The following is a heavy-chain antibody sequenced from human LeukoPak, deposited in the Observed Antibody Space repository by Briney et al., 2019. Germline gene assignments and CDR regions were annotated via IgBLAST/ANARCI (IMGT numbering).Heavy chain of an antibody. CDR1: GGSISSYY. Sequence: SETLSLTCTVSGGSISSYYWSWIRQPPGKGLEWIGYVYYSGTTNYNPSLKSRVTISVDRSKNQFSLKLSSVTAADTAVYYCARDRGSNYYGSGNEGGYYFDYWGQGTLVTVSS. J-gene: IGHJ4*02. CDR3: ARDRGSNYYGSGNEGGYYFDY. D-gene: IGHD3-10*01. CDR2: VYYSGTT. V-gene: IGHV4-59*12.